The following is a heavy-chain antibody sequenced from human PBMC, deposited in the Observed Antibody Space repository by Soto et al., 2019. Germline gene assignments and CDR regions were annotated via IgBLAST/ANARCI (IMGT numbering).Heavy chain of an antibody. CDR2: IYSGGST. CDR3: AHKQCSGGSCYSVWYAFDI. Sequence: PGGSLRLSCAASGFTFSSYGMHWVRQAPGKGLEWVAVIYSGGSTHYADSVKGRFTISRDNSKNTLYLQMNSLRAEDTAVYYCAHKQCSGGSCYSVWYAFDIWGQGTMVTVS. D-gene: IGHD2-15*01. V-gene: IGHV3-NL1*01. J-gene: IGHJ3*02. CDR1: GFTFSSYG.